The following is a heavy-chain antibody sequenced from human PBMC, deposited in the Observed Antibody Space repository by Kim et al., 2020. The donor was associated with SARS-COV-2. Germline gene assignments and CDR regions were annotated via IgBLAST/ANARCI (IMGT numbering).Heavy chain of an antibody. J-gene: IGHJ4*02. CDR3: ARSDDSSGYFPGKFDY. Sequence: GGSLRLSCAASGFTFSSYGIHWVRQAPGKGLEWVAVIWYDGSNKYYADSVKGRFTISRDNSKNTLYLQMNSLRAEDTAVYYCARSDDSSGYFPGKFDYWGQGTLVTVSS. CDR1: GFTFSSYG. D-gene: IGHD3-22*01. V-gene: IGHV3-33*01. CDR2: IWYDGSNK.